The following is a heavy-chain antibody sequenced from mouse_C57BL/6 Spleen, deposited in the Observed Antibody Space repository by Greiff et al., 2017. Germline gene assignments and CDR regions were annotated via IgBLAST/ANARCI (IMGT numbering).Heavy chain of an antibody. CDR2: ISDGGSYT. CDR3: ARDDGYYPAWFAY. V-gene: IGHV5-4*01. CDR1: GFTFSSYA. D-gene: IGHD2-3*01. Sequence: EVQLVESGGGLVKPGGSLKLSCAASGFTFSSYAMSWARQTPEKRLEWVATISDGGSYTYYPDNVKGRFTISRDNAKNNLYLQMSHLKSEDTAMYYCARDDGYYPAWFAYWGQGTLVTVSA. J-gene: IGHJ3*01.